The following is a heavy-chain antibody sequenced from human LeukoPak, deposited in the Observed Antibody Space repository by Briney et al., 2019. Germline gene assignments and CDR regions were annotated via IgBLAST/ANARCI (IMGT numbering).Heavy chain of an antibody. J-gene: IGHJ2*01. CDR3: ATDGNFDL. D-gene: IGHD1-26*01. V-gene: IGHV4-59*01. Sequence: PSETLSLTCTVSGVSISTYSWSWIREPPGKGLEWIGYISYSGSTSYNPSLRSRVTISVDTSKNQFSLKLSSVTAADTAVYYCATDGNFDLWGRGTLVTVSS. CDR2: ISYSGST. CDR1: GVSISTYS.